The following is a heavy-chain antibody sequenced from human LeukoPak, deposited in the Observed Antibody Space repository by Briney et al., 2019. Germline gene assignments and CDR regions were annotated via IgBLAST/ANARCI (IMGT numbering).Heavy chain of an antibody. CDR1: GFTFSSYA. V-gene: IGHV3-23*01. Sequence: PGGSLRLSCAASGFTFSSYAMSWVRQAPGKGLEWVSAISSSGGSTYYADSVKGRITISRDNSKNTLYLQMNSLRAEDTAVYYCAKAIYSSGWYGYWGQGTLVTVSS. CDR2: ISSSGGST. J-gene: IGHJ4*02. D-gene: IGHD6-19*01. CDR3: AKAIYSSGWYGY.